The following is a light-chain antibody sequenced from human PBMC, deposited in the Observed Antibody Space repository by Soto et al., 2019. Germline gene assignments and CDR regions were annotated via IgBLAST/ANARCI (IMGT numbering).Light chain of an antibody. CDR3: QQSDSPIT. V-gene: IGKV1-5*03. CDR1: QSISNW. Sequence: DIQMTQSPSTLSASVGDRVTITCRASQSISNWLAWYQQKPGKAPXXLIYKASFLETGVPSRFSGSGSGTEFTLTISSLQPDDFATYYCQQSDSPITFGQGTKVDIK. CDR2: KAS. J-gene: IGKJ1*01.